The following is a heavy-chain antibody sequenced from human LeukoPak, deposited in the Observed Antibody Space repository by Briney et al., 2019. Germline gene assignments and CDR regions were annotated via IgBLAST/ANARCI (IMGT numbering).Heavy chain of an antibody. CDR1: GGSVSSGSYY. J-gene: IGHJ4*02. CDR3: ARGYYDSSGYFHFDY. CDR2: FYYTGST. V-gene: IGHV4-61*01. Sequence: KASETLSLTCTVSGGSVSSGSYYWSWIRQPPGKGLVWIAYFYYTGSTNYNPSLKSRVTMSVDTSKNQFSLKMSSVTAADTAVYYCARGYYDSSGYFHFDYWGQGTLVTVSS. D-gene: IGHD3-22*01.